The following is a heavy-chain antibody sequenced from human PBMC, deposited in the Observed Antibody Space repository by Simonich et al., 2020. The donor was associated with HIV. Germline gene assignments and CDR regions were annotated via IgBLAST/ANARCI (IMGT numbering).Heavy chain of an antibody. CDR1: GGSFSGYY. Sequence: QVQLQQWGAGLLKPSETLSLTCAVYGGSFSGYYWSWIRQTPGKGLGWIGEINHSGITNYKSSLNSRATISVDKSKNQFSLKLSSVTAADTAIYYCARRDRELILYFDYWGQGNLVTVSS. D-gene: IGHD3-3*01. CDR2: INHSGIT. J-gene: IGHJ4*02. CDR3: ARRDRELILYFDY. V-gene: IGHV4-34*01.